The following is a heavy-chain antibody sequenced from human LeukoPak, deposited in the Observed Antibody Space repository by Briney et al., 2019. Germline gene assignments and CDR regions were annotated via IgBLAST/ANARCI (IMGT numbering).Heavy chain of an antibody. CDR3: ARARWSSTGWFLGY. J-gene: IGHJ4*02. CDR2: VNPQGSET. V-gene: IGHV3-74*01. CDR1: GFTFSRYW. D-gene: IGHD6-19*01. Sequence: GESLRLSCAASGFTFSRYWMHGVRQAPGKGLVWVSRVNPQGSETSYADSVKGRFTISRDNAKDALHLQMDNLRAEDTAVYYCARARWSSTGWFLGYWGQGTLVTVSS.